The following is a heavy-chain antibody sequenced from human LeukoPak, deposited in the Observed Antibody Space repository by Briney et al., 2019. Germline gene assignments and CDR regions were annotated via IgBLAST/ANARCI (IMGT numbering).Heavy chain of an antibody. D-gene: IGHD6-6*01. CDR2: ISSDGSST. CDR1: GFTFRNHW. V-gene: IGHV3-74*03. J-gene: IGHJ4*02. Sequence: GGSLRLSCAASGFTFRNHWMHWVRQTPGKGLVWVSRISSDGSSTTYADSVKGRFTISRDNAKNTLYLQMNNLRAEDTAMYYCARDQRVTGRLDTDYWGQGTLVIVSS. CDR3: ARDQRVTGRLDTDY.